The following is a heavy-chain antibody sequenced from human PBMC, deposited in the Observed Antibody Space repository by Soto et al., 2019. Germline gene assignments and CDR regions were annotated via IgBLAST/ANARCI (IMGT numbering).Heavy chain of an antibody. CDR3: AALDYTMVRGVISYYYYGMDV. J-gene: IGHJ6*02. D-gene: IGHD3-10*01. CDR1: GFTFTSSA. Sequence: SVKVSCKASGFTFTSSAVQWVRQARGQRLEWIGWIVVGSGNTNYAQKFQERVTITRDMSTSTAYMELSSLRSEDTAVYYCAALDYTMVRGVISYYYYGMDVWGQGTTVTVSS. V-gene: IGHV1-58*01. CDR2: IVVGSGNT.